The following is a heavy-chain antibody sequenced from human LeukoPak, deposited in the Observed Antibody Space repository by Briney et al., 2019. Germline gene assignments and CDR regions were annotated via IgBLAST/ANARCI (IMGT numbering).Heavy chain of an antibody. CDR1: GGSISSGSYY. J-gene: IGHJ4*02. CDR2: IYTSGST. CDR3: ARHRSGWLQSSFDY. D-gene: IGHD5-24*01. V-gene: IGHV4-61*02. Sequence: SETLSLTCTVSGGSISSGSYYWSWIRQPGGKGLEWIGRIYTSGSTYYNPSRKSRITISVDTAKNQFSQKLSSVTAADTAVYYCARHRSGWLQSSFDYWGQGTLVTVSS.